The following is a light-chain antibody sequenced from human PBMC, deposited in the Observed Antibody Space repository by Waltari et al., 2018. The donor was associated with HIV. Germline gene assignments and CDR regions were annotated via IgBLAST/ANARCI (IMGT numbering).Light chain of an antibody. Sequence: QSVLTQPPSASGTPGQRVSISCSGSSSNIGSNIVNWYQQLPGTAPKLLIYSNNQRPSGGPDRVSGSKAGTSASLAISGLQSEDEADYYCAAWDDSLNAWVFGGGTKLTVL. V-gene: IGLV1-44*01. CDR1: SSNIGSNI. CDR2: SNN. CDR3: AAWDDSLNAWV. J-gene: IGLJ3*02.